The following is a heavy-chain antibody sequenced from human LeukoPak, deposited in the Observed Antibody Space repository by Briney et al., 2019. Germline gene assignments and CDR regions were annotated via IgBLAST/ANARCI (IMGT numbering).Heavy chain of an antibody. J-gene: IGHJ2*01. V-gene: IGHV3-30-3*01. D-gene: IGHD3-22*01. CDR1: GFTFSSYA. CDR3: ARDSYDSSDWYFNL. Sequence: PGGSLRLSCAAPGFTFSSYAMHWVRQAPGKGLEWVAVISYDGSNKYYADSVKGRFTISRDNSKNTLYLQMNSVRAEDTAVCYCARDSYDSSDWYFNLWRRGTLVTVSS. CDR2: ISYDGSNK.